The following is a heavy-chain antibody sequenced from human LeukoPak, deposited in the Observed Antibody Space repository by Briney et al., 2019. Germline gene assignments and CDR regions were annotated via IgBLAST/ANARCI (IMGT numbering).Heavy chain of an antibody. CDR1: GFTFDDYA. Sequence: GRSLRLSCAASGFTFDDYAMHWVRQAPGKGLEWVSGISWDSGSIGYADSVKGRFTISRDNAKNSLYLQMNSLRAEDTALYYCAKDYYDRSGAFDIWGQGTMVTVSS. CDR2: ISWDSGSI. V-gene: IGHV3-9*01. CDR3: AKDYYDRSGAFDI. D-gene: IGHD3-22*01. J-gene: IGHJ3*02.